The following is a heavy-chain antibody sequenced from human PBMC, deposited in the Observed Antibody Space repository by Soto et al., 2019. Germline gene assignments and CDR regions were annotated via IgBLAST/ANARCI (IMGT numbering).Heavy chain of an antibody. Sequence: PSETLSLTCAVYGGSFSGYYWSWIRQPPGKGLEWIGEINHSGSTNYNPSLKSRVTISVDTSKNQFSLKLSSVTAADTAVYYCEGRSGSTSHPYYYYYGMDVWGQGTTVTVSS. CDR2: INHSGST. CDR1: GGSFSGYY. J-gene: IGHJ6*02. CDR3: EGRSGSTSHPYYYYYGMDV. D-gene: IGHD3-10*01. V-gene: IGHV4-34*01.